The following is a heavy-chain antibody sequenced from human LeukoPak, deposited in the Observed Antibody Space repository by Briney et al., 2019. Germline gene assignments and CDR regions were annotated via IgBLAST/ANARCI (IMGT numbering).Heavy chain of an antibody. CDR2: INPNSGGT. CDR3: ARVGGIAAAGTPID. D-gene: IGHD6-13*01. V-gene: IGHV1-2*02. J-gene: IGHJ4*02. Sequence: ASVKVSCKASGYTFTGYYMHWVRQAPGQGLEWMGWINPNSGGTNYAQKFQGRVTMTRDTSISTAYMELSRLRSDDTAVYYCARVGGIAAAGTPIDWGQGTLVTVSS. CDR1: GYTFTGYY.